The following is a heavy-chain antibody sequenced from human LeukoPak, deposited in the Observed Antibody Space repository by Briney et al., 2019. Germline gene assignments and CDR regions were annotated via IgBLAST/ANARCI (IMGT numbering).Heavy chain of an antibody. CDR2: IYHSGST. V-gene: IGHV4-38-2*01. CDR3: ARGGFGAFDY. CDR1: GYSIRSGYY. D-gene: IGHD3-10*01. J-gene: IGHJ4*02. Sequence: SETLSLTCAVSGYSIRSGYYWGWIRQPPGKGLEWIGSIYHSGSTYYNSSLKNRVTISVDTSKNQFSLKLSSVTAADTAVYYCARGGFGAFDYWGQGTLATVSS.